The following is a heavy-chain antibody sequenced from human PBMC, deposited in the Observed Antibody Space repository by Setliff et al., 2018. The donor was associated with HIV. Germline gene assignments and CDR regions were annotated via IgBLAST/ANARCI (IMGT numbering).Heavy chain of an antibody. CDR3: ATAPTMKVVYSGF. Sequence: ASVKVSCKASGYTFTDYYMHWVQQAPGKGLEWMGRVDPEDGETIYAEKSQGRVTITADTSTDTAYMELSSLRSEDTAVYYCATAPTMKVVYSGFWGQGTLVTVSS. D-gene: IGHD3-22*01. J-gene: IGHJ4*02. CDR2: VDPEDGET. CDR1: GYTFTDYY. V-gene: IGHV1-69-2*01.